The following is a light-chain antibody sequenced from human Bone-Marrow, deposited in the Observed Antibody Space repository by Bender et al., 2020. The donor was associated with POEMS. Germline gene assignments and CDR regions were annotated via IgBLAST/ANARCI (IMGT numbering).Light chain of an antibody. J-gene: IGLJ1*01. CDR2: EVI. CDR3: CSYADTNTYV. CDR1: SSDIGRYNL. V-gene: IGLV2-23*02. Sequence: QSALTQPASVSGSPGQSITISCSGTSSDIGRYNLVSWYQQHPGNAPKVLIYEVIKRTPGVPDRFSGSKSGNTASLTISGLQAEDEADYYCCSYADTNTYVFGTGTSVIVL.